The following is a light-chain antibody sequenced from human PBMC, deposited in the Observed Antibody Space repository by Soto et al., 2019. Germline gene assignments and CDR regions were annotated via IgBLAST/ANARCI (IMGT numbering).Light chain of an antibody. Sequence: QSALTQPASVSDSPGQSITISCTGTSSDVGGSNFVSWYQQHPGKPPKLIIYDVANRPSGVSNRFSGSKSGNTASLTISGLQTEDEADYYCSSYTSSSTLLYVFGTGTKVTVL. V-gene: IGLV2-14*03. J-gene: IGLJ1*01. CDR1: SSDVGGSNF. CDR3: SSYTSSSTLLYV. CDR2: DVA.